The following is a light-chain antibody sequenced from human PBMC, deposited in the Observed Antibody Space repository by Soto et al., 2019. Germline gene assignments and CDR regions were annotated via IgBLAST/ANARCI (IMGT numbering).Light chain of an antibody. J-gene: IGLJ2*01. Sequence: QSALTQPASVSGSPGQPITISCSGTCSDIGAYNYVSWYQQHPGKAPKLMIYDVSSRPSGVSNRFSGSKSGNTASLTISGLQAEDEADYYCSSYTSSSSVVFGGGTKVTVL. CDR2: DVS. V-gene: IGLV2-14*01. CDR3: SSYTSSSSVV. CDR1: CSDIGAYNY.